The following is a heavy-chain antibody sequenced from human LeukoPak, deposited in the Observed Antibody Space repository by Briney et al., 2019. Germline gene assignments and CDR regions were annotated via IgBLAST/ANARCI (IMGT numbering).Heavy chain of an antibody. J-gene: IGHJ4*02. CDR2: ISSSGSTI. CDR1: GYSISSGYY. D-gene: IGHD5-18*01. V-gene: IGHV3-11*04. Sequence: LSLTCTVSGYSISSGYYWGWIRQAPGKGLEWVSYISSSGSTIYYADSAKGRFTISRDNAKNSLYLQMNSLRAEDTAVYYCARDRGKQPEYFDYWGQGTLVTVSS. CDR3: ARDRGKQPEYFDY.